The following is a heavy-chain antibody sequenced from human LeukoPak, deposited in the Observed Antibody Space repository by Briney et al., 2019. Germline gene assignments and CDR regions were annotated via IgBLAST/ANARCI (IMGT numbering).Heavy chain of an antibody. D-gene: IGHD1-26*01. Sequence: ASVKVSCKVSGYTLTELSMHWVRQAPGKGLEWMGGFDPEDGETIYAQKFQGRVTMTTDTSTSTAYMELRSLRSDDTAVYYCARGMADPGGSYYRWYYFDYWGQGTLVTVSS. J-gene: IGHJ4*02. CDR1: GYTLTELS. V-gene: IGHV1-24*01. CDR3: ARGMADPGGSYYRWYYFDY. CDR2: FDPEDGET.